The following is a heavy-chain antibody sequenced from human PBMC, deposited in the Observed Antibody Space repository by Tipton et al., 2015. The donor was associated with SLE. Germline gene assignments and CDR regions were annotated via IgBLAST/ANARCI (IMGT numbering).Heavy chain of an antibody. D-gene: IGHD1-26*01. CDR1: GGYISSHY. Sequence: TLSLTCTVSGGYISSHYWSWIRQPPGKGLEWIGYIYYSGSTNCNPSLKSRGTISIDTSKNQFSLKLSSVTAADTAVYYCARGVGATGFDYWGQGTLVTVSS. J-gene: IGHJ4*02. CDR2: IYYSGST. CDR3: ARGVGATGFDY. V-gene: IGHV4-59*11.